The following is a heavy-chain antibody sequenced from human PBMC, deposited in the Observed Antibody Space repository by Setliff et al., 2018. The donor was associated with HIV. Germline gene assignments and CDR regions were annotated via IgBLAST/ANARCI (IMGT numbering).Heavy chain of an antibody. D-gene: IGHD3-3*01. V-gene: IGHV3-30*02. CDR3: ARDVSWRVRTYIDY. CDR1: GFTFSTYG. CDR2: IRYDGSNK. Sequence: PGGSLRLSCAASGFTFSTYGMHWVRQAPGKGLEWVAFIRYDGSNKYYADSVKGRFTISRDNPKNTLHLQMNSLRAEDTALYYCARDVSWRVRTYIDYWGQGALVTVSS. J-gene: IGHJ4*02.